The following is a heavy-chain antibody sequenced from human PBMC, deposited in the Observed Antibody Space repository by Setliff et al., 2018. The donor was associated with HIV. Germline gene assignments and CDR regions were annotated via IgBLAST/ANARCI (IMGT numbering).Heavy chain of an antibody. CDR2: IIPMFGRV. D-gene: IGHD3-3*01. V-gene: IGHV1-69*13. Sequence: SVKVSCKPSGGTFSSYAISWVRQAPGQGLEWMGGIIPMFGRVNYAQKLQGRVTITADESTNTAYMELSSLRAEDTAVYFCARDRVRITIFGANDASDIWGQGTMVTVSS. CDR3: ARDRVRITIFGANDASDI. J-gene: IGHJ3*02. CDR1: GGTFSSYA.